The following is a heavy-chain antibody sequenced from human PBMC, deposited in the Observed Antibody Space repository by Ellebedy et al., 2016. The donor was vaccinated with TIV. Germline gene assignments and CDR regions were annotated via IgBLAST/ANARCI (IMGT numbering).Heavy chain of an antibody. CDR3: AAARNSGTYSAAFDY. J-gene: IGHJ4*02. V-gene: IGHV5-51*01. Sequence: GESLKISXATSGYNFPLYWITWVRQMPGKGLEWMGSIYPGDSETKYSPSFQGQVTISVDKSSSTVYLQWSSLKASDRAMYYCAAARNSGTYSAAFDYWGQGALVTVSS. D-gene: IGHD3-10*01. CDR2: IYPGDSET. CDR1: GYNFPLYW.